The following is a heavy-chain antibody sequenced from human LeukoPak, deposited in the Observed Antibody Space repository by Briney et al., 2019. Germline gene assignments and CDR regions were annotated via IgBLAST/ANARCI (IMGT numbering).Heavy chain of an antibody. D-gene: IGHD4-17*01. Sequence: PGGSLRLSCAASGFSFSSYAMSWVRQAPGKGLEWVSAISKSGDSTFYADSVKGRFTISRDNSQNTLYVQMNSLRAEDTAVYYCAKDHGHSAYYCYYMDVWGKGTTVTVSS. J-gene: IGHJ6*03. CDR3: AKDHGHSAYYCYYMDV. CDR1: GFSFSSYA. CDR2: ISKSGDST. V-gene: IGHV3-23*01.